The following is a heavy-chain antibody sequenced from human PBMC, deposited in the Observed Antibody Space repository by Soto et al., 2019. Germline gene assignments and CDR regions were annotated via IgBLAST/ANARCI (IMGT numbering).Heavy chain of an antibody. CDR2: IIPFFKAT. V-gene: IGHV1-69*13. J-gene: IGHJ4*02. CDR3: ARDQGVSSGYYLYYFDY. Sequence: ASVKVSCKASGGAFSGHAISWVRQAPGQGLEWMGGIIPFFKATNYAQKFQGRVTLTADESTSTAYMDLSSLRSEDTAVYYCARDQGVSSGYYLYYFDYWGQGTLVTVSS. D-gene: IGHD3-22*01. CDR1: GGAFSGHA.